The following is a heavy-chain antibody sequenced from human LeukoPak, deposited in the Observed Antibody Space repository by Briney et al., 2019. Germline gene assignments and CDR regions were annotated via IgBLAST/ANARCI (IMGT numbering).Heavy chain of an antibody. Sequence: GGSLRLSCAASGLTFSDYYMSWIRQAPGNGLEWVSYISSSGNTIYYADSVKGRFTITRDNAKNSLYLQMNSLRAEDTAVYYCARDAYYYDSSGYYVYWGQGTLVTVSS. V-gene: IGHV3-11*04. CDR3: ARDAYYYDSSGYYVY. CDR1: GLTFSDYY. J-gene: IGHJ4*02. CDR2: ISSSGNTI. D-gene: IGHD3-22*01.